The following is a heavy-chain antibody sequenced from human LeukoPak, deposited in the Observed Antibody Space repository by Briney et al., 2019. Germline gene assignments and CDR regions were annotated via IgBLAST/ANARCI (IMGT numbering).Heavy chain of an antibody. Sequence: SETLSLTCAVSGGSISSGGYSWSWIRQPPGKGLEWIGYIYHNGNTYYSPSLKSRVAISVDRSKNQLSLKLSSVTAADTAMYYCASGGYSYGFDYWGQGTLVTVSS. CDR2: IYHNGNT. J-gene: IGHJ4*02. D-gene: IGHD5-18*01. CDR3: ASGGYSYGFDY. V-gene: IGHV4-30-2*01. CDR1: GGSISSGGYS.